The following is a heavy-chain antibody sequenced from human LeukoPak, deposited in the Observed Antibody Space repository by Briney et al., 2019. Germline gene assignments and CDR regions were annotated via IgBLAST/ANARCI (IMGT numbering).Heavy chain of an antibody. Sequence: GGSLRLSCAASGFTLSSYAMSWVRQAPGKGLEWVSAISGSGGSTYYADSVKGRFTISRDNSKNTLYLQMNSLRAEDTAVYYCAKDGRMITFGGVIVPYYFDYWGQGTLVTVSS. J-gene: IGHJ4*02. D-gene: IGHD3-16*02. CDR2: ISGSGGST. CDR1: GFTLSSYA. CDR3: AKDGRMITFGGVIVPYYFDY. V-gene: IGHV3-23*01.